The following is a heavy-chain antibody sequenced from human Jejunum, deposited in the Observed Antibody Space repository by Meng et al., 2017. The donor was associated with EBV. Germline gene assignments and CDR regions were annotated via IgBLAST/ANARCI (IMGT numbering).Heavy chain of an antibody. V-gene: IGHV3-33*01. J-gene: IGHJ4*02. D-gene: IGHD3-22*01. CDR3: TRGLHYDSSAYEVGY. Sequence: QVQLVGSGGGVVQSGSSLRLSCAASGFIFSSYGMHWVRQAPGKGLEWVAGIWHDGSYKFYIDSVKGRFTISRDNSKNTLDLQMSSLRVEDTAVYYCTRGLHYDSSAYEVGYWGQGTLVTVSS. CDR1: GFIFSSYG. CDR2: IWHDGSYK.